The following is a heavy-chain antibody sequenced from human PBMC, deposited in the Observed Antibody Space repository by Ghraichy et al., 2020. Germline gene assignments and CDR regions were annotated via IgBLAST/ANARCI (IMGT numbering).Heavy chain of an antibody. J-gene: IGHJ6*02. CDR1: GGTFSSYA. D-gene: IGHD2-21*02. CDR2: IIPIFGTA. Sequence: SVKVSCKASGGTFSSYAISWVRQAPGQGLEWMGGIIPIFGTANYAQKFQGRVTITADKSTSTAYMELSSLRSEDTAVYYCARDSGCGGGCYYYYGMDVWGQGTTVTVSS. CDR3: ARDSGCGGGCYYYYGMDV. V-gene: IGHV1-69*06.